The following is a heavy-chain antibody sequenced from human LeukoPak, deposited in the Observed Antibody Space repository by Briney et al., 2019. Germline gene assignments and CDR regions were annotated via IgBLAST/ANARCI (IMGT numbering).Heavy chain of an antibody. V-gene: IGHV1-2*02. Sequence: ASVKVSCKASGCTFTGYYMSWVRQAPGQGLEWMGWINPNSGGTNYAQKFQGRVTMTRDKSISTAYMELSRLRSDDPAVYYCAREHSSSAGKVFDYWGQGTLVTVSS. J-gene: IGHJ4*02. CDR3: AREHSSSAGKVFDY. D-gene: IGHD6-6*01. CDR1: GCTFTGYY. CDR2: INPNSGGT.